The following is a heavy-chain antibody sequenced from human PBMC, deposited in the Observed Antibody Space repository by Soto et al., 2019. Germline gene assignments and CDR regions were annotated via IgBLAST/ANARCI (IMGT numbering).Heavy chain of an antibody. CDR3: ARGWQGGYSYGIYYFDY. D-gene: IGHD5-18*01. CDR2: IYTSGST. CDR1: GGSISSYY. V-gene: IGHV4-4*07. Sequence: PSETLSLTCTVSGGSISSYYWSWIRQPAGKGLEWIGRIYTSGSTNYNPSLKSRVTMSVDTSKNQFSLKLSSVTAADTAAYYCARGWQGGYSYGIYYFDYWGQGTLVTVSS. J-gene: IGHJ4*02.